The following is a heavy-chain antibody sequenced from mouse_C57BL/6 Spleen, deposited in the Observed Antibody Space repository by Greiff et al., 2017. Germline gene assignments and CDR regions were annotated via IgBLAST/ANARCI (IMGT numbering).Heavy chain of an antibody. CDR1: GYSFTGYY. D-gene: IGHD3-3*01. V-gene: IGHV1-42*01. J-gene: IGHJ2*01. CDR3: ARKGLGPFDY. Sequence: EVQLQQSGPELVKPGASVKISCKASGYSFTGYYMNWVKQSPEKSLEWIGEINPSTGGTTYNQKFKAKATLTVDKSSSTAYMQLKSLTSEDSAVYYCARKGLGPFDYWGQGTTLTDSS. CDR2: INPSTGGT.